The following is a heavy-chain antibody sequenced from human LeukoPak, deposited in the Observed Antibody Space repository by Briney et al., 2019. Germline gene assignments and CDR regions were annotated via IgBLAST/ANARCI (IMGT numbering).Heavy chain of an antibody. D-gene: IGHD6-13*01. V-gene: IGHV1-2*02. CDR2: FNPKSGDK. J-gene: IGHJ4*02. Sequence: GASVKVSCKASGYMFTDYFMHWVRQAPGQGTEWMGWFNPKSGDKKYAQQFQGRVTMTRDTSINTAYMEMSGLTSDDTAVYYCARAQLLTAPAGTFADNWGQGTLVTVSS. CDR3: ARAQLLTAPAGTFADN. CDR1: GYMFTDYF.